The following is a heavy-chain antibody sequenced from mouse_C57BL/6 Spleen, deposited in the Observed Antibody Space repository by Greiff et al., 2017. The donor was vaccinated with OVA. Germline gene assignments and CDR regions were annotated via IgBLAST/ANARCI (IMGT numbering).Heavy chain of an antibody. CDR2: ISSGGDYI. J-gene: IGHJ2*01. D-gene: IGHD2-10*02. CDR1: GFTFSSYA. CDR3: TREGYGNYYFDY. V-gene: IGHV5-9-1*02. Sequence: EVQGVESGEGLVKPGGSLKLSCAASGFTFSSYAMSWVRQTPEKRLEWVAYISSGGDYIYYADTVKGRFTISRDNARNTLYLQMSSLKSEDTAMYYCTREGYGNYYFDYWGQGTTLTVSS.